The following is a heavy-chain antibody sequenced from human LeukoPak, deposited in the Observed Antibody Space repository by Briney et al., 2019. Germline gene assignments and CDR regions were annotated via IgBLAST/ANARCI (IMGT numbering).Heavy chain of an antibody. D-gene: IGHD3-22*01. CDR2: IIPIFGTA. J-gene: IGHJ4*02. CDR1: GGTFSSYA. V-gene: IGHV1-69*01. CDR3: ARDGHQYYYDSSAFDY. Sequence: ASVKVSCKASGGTFSSYAISWVRQAPGQGLEWMGGIIPIFGTANYAQKFQGRVTITADESTSTAYMELSSLRAEDTAVYYCARDGHQYYYDSSAFDYWGQGTLVTVSS.